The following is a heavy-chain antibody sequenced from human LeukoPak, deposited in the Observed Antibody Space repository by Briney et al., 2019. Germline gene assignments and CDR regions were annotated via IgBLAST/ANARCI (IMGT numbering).Heavy chain of an antibody. D-gene: IGHD3-3*01. CDR1: GGSISSGSYY. CDR3: ARSTPDYDFWSGYSQDAFDI. Sequence: PSQTLSLTCTVSGGSISSGSYYWSWIRQPPGKGLEWIGYIYYSGSTNYNPSLKSRVTISVDTSKNQFSLKLSSVTAADTAVYYCARSTPDYDFWSGYSQDAFDIWGQGTMVTVSS. CDR2: IYYSGST. J-gene: IGHJ3*02. V-gene: IGHV4-61*01.